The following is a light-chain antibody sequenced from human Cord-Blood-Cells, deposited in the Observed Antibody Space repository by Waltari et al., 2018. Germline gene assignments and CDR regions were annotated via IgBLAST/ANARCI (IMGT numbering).Light chain of an antibody. CDR3: SSYAGSNNPYV. Sequence: QSALTQPPSASGSPGQSVPISCTGTSSDVGGYNYVSWYQQHPGKAPKLMLYEVSKRPSWVPVLFSGSKSGTTASLTVSGLQAEDEADYYCSSYAGSNNPYVFGTGTKVTVL. V-gene: IGLV2-8*01. CDR1: SSDVGGYNY. CDR2: EVS. J-gene: IGLJ1*01.